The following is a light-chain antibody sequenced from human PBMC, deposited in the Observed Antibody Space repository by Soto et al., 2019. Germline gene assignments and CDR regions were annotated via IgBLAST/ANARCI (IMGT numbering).Light chain of an antibody. CDR1: SSDIGSYNY. CDR2: DVI. V-gene: IGLV2-14*01. Sequence: QSALTQPASVSGSPGQSITISCTGSSSDIGSYNYVSWYQHHPGKAPQLIIFDVIDRPLGVSDRFSGSRSGTTASLTIFGLQSEDEDVYDWFAYTSSTMYVFGTGTKLTVL. J-gene: IGLJ1*01. CDR3: FAYTSSTMYV.